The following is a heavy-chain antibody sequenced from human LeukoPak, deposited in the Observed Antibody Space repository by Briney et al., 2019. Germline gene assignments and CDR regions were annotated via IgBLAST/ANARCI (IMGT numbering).Heavy chain of an antibody. CDR2: ISGDGGST. CDR1: GFTFDDYA. V-gene: IGHV3-43*02. D-gene: IGHD3-9*01. J-gene: IGHJ4*02. Sequence: GGSLRLSCAASGFTFDDYAMHWVRQAPGKGLEWVSFISGDGGSTYYADSVKGRFTISRDNSKNSLYLQMNSLRTDDTALYYCAKADWLSEYYFDYWGQGTLVTVSS. CDR3: AKADWLSEYYFDY.